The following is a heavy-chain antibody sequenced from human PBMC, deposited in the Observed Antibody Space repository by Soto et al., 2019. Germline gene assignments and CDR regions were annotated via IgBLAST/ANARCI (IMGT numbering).Heavy chain of an antibody. Sequence: QLVQSGGEVRKPGASVKVSCKASGYTFTSYGITWVRRAPGQGLEWMGWISAHNGNTNYAQKFQDRVTMTTDTSXSXXYMELRSLRSDDTAMYYCARDRAFSNGYYGFYFDYWGQGSLVTVSS. CDR1: GYTFTSYG. CDR3: ARDRAFSNGYYGFYFDY. D-gene: IGHD4-17*01. J-gene: IGHJ4*02. V-gene: IGHV1-18*01. CDR2: ISAHNGNT.